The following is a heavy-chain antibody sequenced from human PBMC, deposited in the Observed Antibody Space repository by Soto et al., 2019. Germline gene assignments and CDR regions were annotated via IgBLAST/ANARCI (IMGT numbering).Heavy chain of an antibody. Sequence: LSDTWRVGEGSRTGYCWGCFLKTPGERLEWVGDICHGGGANYNPSLKSRVSFSMDPSKNQFSLKLNSVMAADTAVYYCAGYSNSWSKYVKHWGRGSLVTVSS. J-gene: IGHJ1*01. CDR2: ICHGGGA. CDR3: AGYSNSWSKYVKH. D-gene: IGHD6-13*01. CDR1: EGSRTGYC. V-gene: IGHV4-34*01.